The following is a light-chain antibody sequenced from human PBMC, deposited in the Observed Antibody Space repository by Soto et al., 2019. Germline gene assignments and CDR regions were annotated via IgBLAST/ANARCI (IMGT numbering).Light chain of an antibody. CDR2: EVS. CDR1: SSDVGGYNY. J-gene: IGLJ1*01. CDR3: SSYTSSSTRV. V-gene: IGLV2-14*01. Sequence: QSALTQPASVSGSPGQSITISCTGTSSDVGGYNYVSWYQQHPGKAPKLMIYEVSNRPSGVSNRFSGSNSGNTASLTISGLQAEDEADYYCSSYTSSSTRVFGTGTKVTVL.